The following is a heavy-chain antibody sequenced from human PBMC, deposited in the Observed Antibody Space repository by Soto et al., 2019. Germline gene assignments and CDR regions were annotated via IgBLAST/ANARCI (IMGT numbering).Heavy chain of an antibody. V-gene: IGHV4-59*08. CDR2: IYYSGST. CDR3: AILGDYYDSSGYYRYYCYGMDV. CDR1: GGSISSYY. Sequence: SETLSLTCTVSGGSISSYYWSWIRQPPGKGLEWIGYIYYSGSTNYNPSLKSRVTISVDTSKNQFSLKLSSVTAADTAVYYCAILGDYYDSSGYYRYYCYGMDVWGQGTTVTVSS. J-gene: IGHJ6*02. D-gene: IGHD3-22*01.